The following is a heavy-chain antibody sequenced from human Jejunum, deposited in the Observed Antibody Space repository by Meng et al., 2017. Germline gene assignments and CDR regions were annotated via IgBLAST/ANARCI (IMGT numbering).Heavy chain of an antibody. D-gene: IGHD1-26*01. CDR1: GFTFSSYA. V-gene: IGHV3-23*01. CDR2: ISDNGDTT. CDR3: AKSPYAATRGVWDFDY. Sequence: GESLKISCAASGFTFSSYAMSWVRQAPGKGLEWVSAISDNGDTTPYADSVKGRFTISRDQSKNTQYLQMNSLRVEDTAVYYFAKSPYAATRGVWDFDYWGQGTLVTVSS. J-gene: IGHJ4*02.